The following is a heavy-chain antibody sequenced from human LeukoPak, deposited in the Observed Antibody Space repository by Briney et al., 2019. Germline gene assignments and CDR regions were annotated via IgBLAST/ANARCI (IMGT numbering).Heavy chain of an antibody. J-gene: IGHJ4*02. CDR1: GFTFSSYS. CDR3: AKVGQYYYDSSGYYRDY. D-gene: IGHD3-22*01. CDR2: ISSSSSYI. V-gene: IGHV3-21*04. Sequence: GGSLRLSCAASGFTFSSYSMNWVRQAPGKGLEWVSSISSSSSYIYYADSVKGRFTISRDNAKNSLYLQMNSLRAEDTAVYYCAKVGQYYYDSSGYYRDYWGQGTLVTVSS.